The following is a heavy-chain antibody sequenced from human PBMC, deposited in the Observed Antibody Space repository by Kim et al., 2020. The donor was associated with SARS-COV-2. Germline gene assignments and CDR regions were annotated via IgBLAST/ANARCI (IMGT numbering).Heavy chain of an antibody. Sequence: ASVKVSCKASGYTFTSYGISWVRQAPGQGLEWMGWISAYNGNTNYAQKLQGRVTMTTDTSTSTAYMELRSLRSDDTAVYYCARDSRYCSGGSCYPFDYWGQGTLVTVSS. CDR2: ISAYNGNT. CDR3: ARDSRYCSGGSCYPFDY. D-gene: IGHD2-15*01. CDR1: GYTFTSYG. J-gene: IGHJ4*02. V-gene: IGHV1-18*01.